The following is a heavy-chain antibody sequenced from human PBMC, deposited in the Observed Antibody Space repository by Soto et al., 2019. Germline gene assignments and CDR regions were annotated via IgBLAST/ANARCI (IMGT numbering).Heavy chain of an antibody. CDR3: ARGHDYGHYESRYYYYYYIDV. CDR1: GGSISSGGYY. D-gene: IGHD4-17*01. V-gene: IGHV4-31*03. CDR2: IYYSGST. Sequence: QVQLQESGPGLVKPSQTLSLTCTVSGGSISSGGYYWSWIRQHPGKGLEWIGYIYYSGSTYHNPSLHSRVTISVDTSKNQFSPKVSSVTAADTAVYYCARGHDYGHYESRYYYYYYIDVWGKGTTVTVSS. J-gene: IGHJ6*03.